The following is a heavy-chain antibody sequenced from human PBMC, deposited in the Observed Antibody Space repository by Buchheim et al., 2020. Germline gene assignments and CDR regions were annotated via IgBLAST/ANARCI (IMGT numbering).Heavy chain of an antibody. J-gene: IGHJ5*02. CDR1: GGSISSSSYN. CDR3: ARQGSDILTGYNWFDP. D-gene: IGHD3-9*01. Sequence: QLQLQESGPGLVKPSETLSLTCTVSGGSISSSSYNWGWIRQPPGKGLEWIGSIYYSGSTYYNPSLKSRVSISVYTSKNQFSLKLSSVTAADTAVYYCARQGSDILTGYNWFDPWGQGTL. V-gene: IGHV4-39*01. CDR2: IYYSGST.